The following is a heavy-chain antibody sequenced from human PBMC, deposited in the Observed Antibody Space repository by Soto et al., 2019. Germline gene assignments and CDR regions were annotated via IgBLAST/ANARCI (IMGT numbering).Heavy chain of an antibody. CDR2: IYSSGST. V-gene: IGHV4-30-4*01. J-gene: IGHJ4*02. CDR1: GGSISSGDYY. Sequence: SETLSLTCTVSGGSISSGDYYWSWIRQPPGKGLEWIGYIYSSGSTYYNPSLKSRVTISVDTSKNQFSLKLSSVTVADTAVYYCASYYDSSGYYAYYFDYWGQGILVTVSS. CDR3: ASYYDSSGYYAYYFDY. D-gene: IGHD3-22*01.